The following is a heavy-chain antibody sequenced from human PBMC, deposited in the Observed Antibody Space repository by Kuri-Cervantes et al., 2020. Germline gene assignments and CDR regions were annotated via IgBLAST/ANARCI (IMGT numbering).Heavy chain of an antibody. CDR1: GFTFSTYA. D-gene: IGHD6-19*01. J-gene: IGHJ4*02. V-gene: IGHV3-23*01. CDR2: IDISGGGT. CDR3: ARDGRYSSGWYLDY. Sequence: GGSLRLSCAGSGFTFSTYAMSWVRQAPGKGLEWVSGIDISGGGTYYADSVRGRFTISRDNAKNSLYLQMNSLRAEDTAVYYCARDGRYSSGWYLDYWGQGTLVTVSS.